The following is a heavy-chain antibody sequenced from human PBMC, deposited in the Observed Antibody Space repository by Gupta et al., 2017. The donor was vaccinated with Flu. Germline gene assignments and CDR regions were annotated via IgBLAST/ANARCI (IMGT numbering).Heavy chain of an antibody. J-gene: IGHJ4*02. D-gene: IGHD5-18*01. CDR1: FSFSDHY. Sequence: FSFSDHYWNWVRQAPGKGLEWVSSISPGGSTIFYADSVKGRFTVSRDDAMNTLYCQVNSLRVEDTATYYCTTDPIYSSADYWGQGTQVTVSS. CDR3: TTDPIYSSADY. V-gene: IGHV3-11*01. CDR2: ISPGGSTI.